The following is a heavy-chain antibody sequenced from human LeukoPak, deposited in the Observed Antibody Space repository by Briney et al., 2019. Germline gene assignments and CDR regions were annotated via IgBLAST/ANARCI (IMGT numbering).Heavy chain of an antibody. Sequence: SQTLSLTCTVSGGSISSGGYYWSWIRQHPGKGLEWIGYIYYSGSTYYNPSLNSRVTISVDTSKNQFSLKLSSVTAADTAVYYCARGQLWLRGFYYYYYGMDVWGQGTTVTVSS. V-gene: IGHV4-31*03. CDR2: IYYSGST. J-gene: IGHJ6*02. D-gene: IGHD5-18*01. CDR3: ARGQLWLRGFYYYYYGMDV. CDR1: GGSISSGGYY.